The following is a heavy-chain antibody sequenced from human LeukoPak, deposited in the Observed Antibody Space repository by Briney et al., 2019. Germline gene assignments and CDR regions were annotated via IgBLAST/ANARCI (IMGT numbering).Heavy chain of an antibody. V-gene: IGHV3-23*01. CDR3: AKPPDSSGYYSHYYYGMDV. CDR2: ISGSGGST. Sequence: GGSLRLSCAASGFTFSSYAMSWVRQAPGKGLEWVSAISGSGGSTYYADSVKGRFTISRDNSKNTLYLKMNSLRAEDTAVYYCAKPPDSSGYYSHYYYGMDVWGQGTTVTVSS. J-gene: IGHJ6*02. D-gene: IGHD3-22*01. CDR1: GFTFSSYA.